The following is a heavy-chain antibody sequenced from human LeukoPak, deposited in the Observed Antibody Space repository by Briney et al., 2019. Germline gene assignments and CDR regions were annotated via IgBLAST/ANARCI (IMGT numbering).Heavy chain of an antibody. D-gene: IGHD6-6*01. CDR3: ARGSSSVFDY. CDR1: GFTFSSYS. V-gene: IGHV3-21*01. Sequence: GGSLRLSCAASGFTFSSYSMNWVRQAPGKGLEWVSSISSSSSYIYYADSVKGRFTISRDNAKNSLYLQMSSLRAEDTAVYYCARGSSSVFDYWGQGTLVTVSS. J-gene: IGHJ4*02. CDR2: ISSSSSYI.